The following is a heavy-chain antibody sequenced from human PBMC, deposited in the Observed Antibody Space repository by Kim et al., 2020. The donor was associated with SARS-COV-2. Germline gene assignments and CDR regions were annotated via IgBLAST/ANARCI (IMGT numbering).Heavy chain of an antibody. V-gene: IGHV3-11*06. CDR2: ISSSSSYT. Sequence: GGSLRLSCAASGFTFSDYYMSWIRQAPGKGLEWVSYISSSSSYTNYADSVKGRFTISRDNAKNSLYLQMNSLRAEDTAVYYCARDGPIRYFDWLKSFTESHGVDVWGQGTTVTVSS. CDR3: ARDGPIRYFDWLKSFTESHGVDV. J-gene: IGHJ6*02. CDR1: GFTFSDYY. D-gene: IGHD3-9*01.